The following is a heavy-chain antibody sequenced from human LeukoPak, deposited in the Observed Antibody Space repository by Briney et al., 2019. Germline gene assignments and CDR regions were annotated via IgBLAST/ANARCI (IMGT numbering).Heavy chain of an antibody. Sequence: GGSLRLSCAASGFTFSSYAMSWFRQAPGKGLEWVSGISGSGIGGRTHYADSVKGRFTISRDNSKNTLYLQMNSLRAEDTAVYYCARAPKFRLVGVSKGPFDPWGQGTLVTVSS. CDR3: ARAPKFRLVGVSKGPFDP. V-gene: IGHV3-23*01. J-gene: IGHJ5*02. CDR2: ISGSGIGGRT. CDR1: GFTFSSYA. D-gene: IGHD1-26*01.